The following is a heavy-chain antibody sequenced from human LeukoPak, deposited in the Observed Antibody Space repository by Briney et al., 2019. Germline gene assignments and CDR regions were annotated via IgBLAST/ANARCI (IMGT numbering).Heavy chain of an antibody. CDR3: ARQGITIFGVATKRRGWFDP. V-gene: IGHV4-39*07. CDR2: IFYSGST. CDR1: GGSISTSNYY. J-gene: IGHJ5*02. D-gene: IGHD3-3*01. Sequence: SETLSLTCTVSGGSISTSNYYWGWIRQPPGKGLEWIGNIFYSGSTYYNPSLKSRVTISVDTSKNQFSLKLSSVTAADTAVYYCARQGITIFGVATKRRGWFDPWGQRTLVTVSS.